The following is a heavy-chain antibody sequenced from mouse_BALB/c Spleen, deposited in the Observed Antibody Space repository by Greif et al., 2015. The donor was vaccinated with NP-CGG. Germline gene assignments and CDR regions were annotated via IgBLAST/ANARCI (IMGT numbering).Heavy chain of an antibody. V-gene: IGHV5-17*02. J-gene: IGHJ3*01. D-gene: IGHD1-1*01. CDR3: ARSGDYYGSSRFAY. CDR1: GFTFSSFG. CDR2: ISSGSSTI. Sequence: EVKLVESGGGLVQPGGSRKLSCAASGFTFSSFGMHWVRQAPEKGLEWVAYISSGSSTIYYADTVKGRFTISRDNPKNTLFLQMTSLRSEDTAMYYCARSGDYYGSSRFAYWGQGTLVTVSA.